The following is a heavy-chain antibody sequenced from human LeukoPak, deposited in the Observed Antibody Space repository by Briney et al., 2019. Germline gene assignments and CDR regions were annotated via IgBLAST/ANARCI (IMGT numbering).Heavy chain of an antibody. V-gene: IGHV3-21*01. D-gene: IGHD3-22*01. Sequence: GGFLRLSCAASGFTFSSYSMNWVRQAPGKGLEWVSSISSSSSYIYYADSVKGRFTISRDNAKNSLYLQMNSLRAEDTAVYYCAREDYYDSSGIDPWGQGTLVTVSS. CDR1: GFTFSSYS. CDR2: ISSSSSYI. CDR3: AREDYYDSSGIDP. J-gene: IGHJ5*02.